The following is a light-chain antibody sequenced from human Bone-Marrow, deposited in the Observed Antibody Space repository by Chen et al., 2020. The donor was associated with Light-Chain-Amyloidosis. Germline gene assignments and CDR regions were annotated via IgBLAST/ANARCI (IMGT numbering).Light chain of an antibody. Sequence: SYVLTQPSSVSVAPGQTATIACGGNNIGSTSVHWYQQTPGQAPLLVVYDDSARPSGIPGRLSGSNSGNTATLTISRVEAGDEADYYCQVWDRGSDRPVFGGGTKLTVL. CDR1: NIGSTS. CDR2: DDS. J-gene: IGLJ3*02. CDR3: QVWDRGSDRPV. V-gene: IGLV3-21*02.